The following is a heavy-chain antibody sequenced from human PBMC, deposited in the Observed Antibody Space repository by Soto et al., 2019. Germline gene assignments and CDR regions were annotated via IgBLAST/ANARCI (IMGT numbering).Heavy chain of an antibody. CDR2: IYYSGST. Sequence: QLQLQESGPGLVKPSETLSLTCTVSGGSVSSNSYYLGWIRQPPGEGLEWIGSIYYSGSTYYNPSLKSRVTISVDTSKNQFSLKLSSVTAADTAVYYCARQDYYDSGGYYGEVDWFDPWGQGTLVTVSS. CDR3: ARQDYYDSGGYYGEVDWFDP. V-gene: IGHV4-39*01. D-gene: IGHD3-22*01. CDR1: GGSVSSNSYY. J-gene: IGHJ5*02.